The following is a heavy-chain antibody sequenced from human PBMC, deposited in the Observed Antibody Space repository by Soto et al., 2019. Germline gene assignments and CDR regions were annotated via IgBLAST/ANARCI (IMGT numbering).Heavy chain of an antibody. V-gene: IGHV3-48*02. D-gene: IGHD3-22*01. CDR1: GFTFSNYN. CDR2: ISSSSSTI. Sequence: EVQLVESGGGLVQPGGSLRLSCAASGFTFSNYNMNWVRQAPGKGLEWVSSISSSSSTIYYADSVKGRFTISRDNAKNSLYLQMNSLRDEARAVYYCASRYYYDSSGYYYPYYYWGQGTLVTVSS. CDR3: ASRYYYDSSGYYYPYYY. J-gene: IGHJ4*02.